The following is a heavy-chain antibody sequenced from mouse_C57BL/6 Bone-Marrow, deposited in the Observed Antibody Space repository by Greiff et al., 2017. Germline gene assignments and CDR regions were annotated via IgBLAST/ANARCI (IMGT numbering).Heavy chain of an antibody. CDR3: ARPVITTVVARGFAY. J-gene: IGHJ3*01. Sequence: EVKRVESGGDLVKPGGSLKLSCAASGFTFSSYGMSWVRQTPDKRLEWVATISSGGSYTYYPDSVKGRFTISRDNAKNTLYLQMSSLKSEDTAMYYCARPVITTVVARGFAYWGQGTLVTVSA. V-gene: IGHV5-6*01. CDR2: ISSGGSYT. D-gene: IGHD1-1*01. CDR1: GFTFSSYG.